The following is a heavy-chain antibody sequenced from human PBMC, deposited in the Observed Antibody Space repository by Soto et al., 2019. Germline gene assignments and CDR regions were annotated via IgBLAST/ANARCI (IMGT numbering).Heavy chain of an antibody. D-gene: IGHD2-15*01. Sequence: GGSLRLSCAASGFTFSSYGMHWVRQAPGKGLEWVAVIWYDGSNKYYADSVKGRFTISRDNSKNTLYLQMNSLRAEDTAVYYCARSIVVVVAYFDYWGQGTLVTVS. V-gene: IGHV3-33*01. CDR2: IWYDGSNK. CDR1: GFTFSSYG. CDR3: ARSIVVVVAYFDY. J-gene: IGHJ4*02.